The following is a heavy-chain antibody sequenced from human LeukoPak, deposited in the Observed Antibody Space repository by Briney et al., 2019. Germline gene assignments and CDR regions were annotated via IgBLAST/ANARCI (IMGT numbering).Heavy chain of an antibody. Sequence: SETLSLTCAVYGGSLSGYYWTWIRQTPGKGLEWIGEINYSGNTNYNRSLKSRVTISADTSKNQFSLRLSSVTAADTAVYYCARGHRDFDYWGQGTLVTVSS. D-gene: IGHD1-14*01. CDR1: GGSLSGYY. J-gene: IGHJ4*02. V-gene: IGHV4-34*01. CDR2: INYSGNT. CDR3: ARGHRDFDY.